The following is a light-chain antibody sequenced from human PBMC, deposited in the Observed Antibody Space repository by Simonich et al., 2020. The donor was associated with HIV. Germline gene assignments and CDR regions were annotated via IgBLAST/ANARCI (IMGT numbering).Light chain of an antibody. Sequence: DIQMTQSPSSLSASVGDRVTITCRASQGISNSLAWYQQKPGQAPKLLLYAASRLESGVPTRFSGRGSGTDYTLTISSLQPEDFATYYCQQYYSTSGTFGQGTKVEIK. CDR3: QQYYSTSGT. CDR1: QGISNS. J-gene: IGKJ1*01. V-gene: IGKV1-NL1*01. CDR2: AAS.